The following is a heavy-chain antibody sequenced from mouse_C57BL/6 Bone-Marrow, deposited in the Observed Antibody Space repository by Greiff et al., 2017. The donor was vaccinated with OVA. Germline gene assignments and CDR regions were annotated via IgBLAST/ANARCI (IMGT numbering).Heavy chain of an antibody. D-gene: IGHD2-4*01. Sequence: EVQRVESGGGLVKPGGSLKLSCAASGFTFSDYGMHWVRQAPEKGLEWVAYISSGSSTIYYADTVKGRFTISRDNAKNTLFLQMTSLRSEDTAMYYCARDYDYDRGYAMDYWGQGTSVTVSS. CDR2: ISSGSSTI. CDR3: ARDYDYDRGYAMDY. J-gene: IGHJ4*01. V-gene: IGHV5-17*01. CDR1: GFTFSDYG.